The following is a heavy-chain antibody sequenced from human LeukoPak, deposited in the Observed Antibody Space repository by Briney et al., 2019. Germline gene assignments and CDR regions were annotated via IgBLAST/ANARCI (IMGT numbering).Heavy chain of an antibody. Sequence: GGSLRLSCAVSGFTFSDYPMNWVRQPPGKGLEWISYISTGGDTVYYADSVKGRFTISSDNAKKSLYLQMDSLRAEDTAVYYCARGPPLFDPWGQGTLVTVSS. CDR3: ARGPPLFDP. V-gene: IGHV3-48*01. J-gene: IGHJ5*02. CDR2: ISTGGDTV. CDR1: GFTFSDYP.